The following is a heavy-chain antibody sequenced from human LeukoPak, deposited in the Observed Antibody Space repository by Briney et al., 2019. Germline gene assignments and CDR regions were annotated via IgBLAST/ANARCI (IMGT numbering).Heavy chain of an antibody. J-gene: IGHJ4*02. Sequence: PGGSLRLSCAASGFTFRSYWMHWVRQAPGTGLVWVSHINGDGSSTTYADSVKGRFTISRDTAKNTLYLQMNSLRPEDTAVYYCARDLGYCSSTSCYGIDYWGQGTLVTVSS. CDR1: GFTFRSYW. CDR2: INGDGSST. V-gene: IGHV3-74*01. D-gene: IGHD2-2*01. CDR3: ARDLGYCSSTSCYGIDY.